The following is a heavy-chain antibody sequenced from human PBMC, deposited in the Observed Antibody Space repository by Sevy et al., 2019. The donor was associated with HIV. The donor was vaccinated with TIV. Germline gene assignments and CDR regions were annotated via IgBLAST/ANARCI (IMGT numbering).Heavy chain of an antibody. CDR1: GFTFSKYS. J-gene: IGHJ4*02. Sequence: GGSLRLSCAASGFTFSKYSMSWVRQPPGKGLEWVSTLSFGCGEINYADSVKGQFTLSRDNSKGSVYLQTNNLRPEDTAVYYCAREGCTKPHDYWGQGTLVTVSS. V-gene: IGHV3-23*01. D-gene: IGHD2-8*01. CDR3: AREGCTKPHDY. CDR2: LSFGCGEI.